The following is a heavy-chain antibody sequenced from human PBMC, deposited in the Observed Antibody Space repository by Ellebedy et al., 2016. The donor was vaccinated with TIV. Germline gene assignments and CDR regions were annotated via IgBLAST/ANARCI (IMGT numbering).Heavy chain of an antibody. CDR2: IDWDEDT. V-gene: IGHV2-70*11. J-gene: IGHJ4*02. D-gene: IGHD5-18*01. CDR3: AREDGEHSYALDS. Sequence: SGPTLVTPTETLTLTCTFSGFSLSTSGMCINWIRQSPGKALEWLARIDWDEDTYYSVSLQTSLTISKDTSRNQVVLTMTSIDPEDSSTYFCAREDGEHSYALDSWGQGILVTVSS. CDR1: GFSLSTSGMC.